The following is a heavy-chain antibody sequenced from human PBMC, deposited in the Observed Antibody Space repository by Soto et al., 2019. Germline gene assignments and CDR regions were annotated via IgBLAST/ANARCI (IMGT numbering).Heavy chain of an antibody. CDR3: AKVGSYYKQFDYWYFDL. J-gene: IGHJ2*01. CDR2: ITRSGDYT. CDR1: GFTFSTYA. V-gene: IGHV3-23*01. D-gene: IGHD3-10*01. Sequence: EVQLLESGGGLVQPGGSLRLSCAASGFTFSTYAMTWVRQAPGKGLEWVSAITRSGDYTQYADYVKGRFTISRDNSKNTLYLQMIGLRAVDTAVYYCAKVGSYYKQFDYWYFDLWGRGTLVTVSS.